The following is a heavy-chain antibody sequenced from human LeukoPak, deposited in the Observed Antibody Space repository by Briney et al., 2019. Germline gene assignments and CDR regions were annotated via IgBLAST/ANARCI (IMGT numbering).Heavy chain of an antibody. J-gene: IGHJ4*02. Sequence: ASVKVSCKASGYTFTGYYMHWVRQAPGQGLEWMGWINPNSGGTNYAQKFQGRVTLTRDTSITTAYVEVSRLTSDDTAVYYCASQPGGNDNALDYWGPGTQVTVSS. CDR1: GYTFTGYY. CDR3: ASQPGGNDNALDY. V-gene: IGHV1-2*02. CDR2: INPNSGGT. D-gene: IGHD1-1*01.